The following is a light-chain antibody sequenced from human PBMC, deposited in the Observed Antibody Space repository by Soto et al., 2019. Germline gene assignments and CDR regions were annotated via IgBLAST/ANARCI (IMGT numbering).Light chain of an antibody. V-gene: IGKV1-5*01. CDR1: QTISSW. CDR2: DAS. J-gene: IGKJ1*01. Sequence: DIQMTQSPSTLSGSVGDRVAITCRASQTISSWLAWYQQKPGKAPKLLIYDASSLESGVPSRFRGSGSGTEFTLTISSLQPDDFATYYCQHYNSYSEAFGQGTKVDIK. CDR3: QHYNSYSEA.